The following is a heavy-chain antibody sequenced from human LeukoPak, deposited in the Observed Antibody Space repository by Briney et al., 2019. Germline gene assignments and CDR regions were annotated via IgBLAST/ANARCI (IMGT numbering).Heavy chain of an antibody. CDR3: ARDSRQCSSTSCYVDY. Sequence: PSETLSLTCTVSGGSISSYYWSWIRQPAGKGLEWIGRIYTSGSTNYNPSLKSRVTMSVDTSKNQFSLKLSSVTAADTAVYYCARDSRQCSSTSCYVDYWGQGTLVTVSS. CDR2: IYTSGST. J-gene: IGHJ4*02. D-gene: IGHD2-2*01. CDR1: GGSISSYY. V-gene: IGHV4-4*07.